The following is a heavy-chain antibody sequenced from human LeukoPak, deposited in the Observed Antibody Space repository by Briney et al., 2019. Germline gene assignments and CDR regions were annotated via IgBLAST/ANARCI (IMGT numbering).Heavy chain of an antibody. CDR3: ARESGGNSGGRGWFDP. CDR2: IYHSGST. V-gene: IGHV4-38-2*02. Sequence: SETLSLTCTVSGYSISSGYYWGWIRQPPGKGLEWIGSIYHSGSTHYNPSLKSRVTISVDTSKNQFSLKLSSVTAADTAVYYCARESGGNSGGRGWFDPWGQGTLVPSPQ. D-gene: IGHD4-23*01. CDR1: GYSISSGYY. J-gene: IGHJ5*02.